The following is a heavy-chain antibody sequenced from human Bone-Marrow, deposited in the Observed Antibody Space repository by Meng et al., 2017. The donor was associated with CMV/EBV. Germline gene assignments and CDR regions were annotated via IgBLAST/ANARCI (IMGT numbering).Heavy chain of an antibody. D-gene: IGHD1-26*01. CDR2: ISSSSSYI. J-gene: IGHJ4*02. CDR1: GFTFRSYS. CDR3: ARDRVGSYSRTDY. V-gene: IGHV3-21*01. Sequence: AASGFTFRSYSMNWDRQAPGKGLEWVSSISSSSSYIYYADSVKGRFTISRDNAKNSLYLQMNSLRAEDTAVYYCARDRVGSYSRTDYWGQGTLVTVSS.